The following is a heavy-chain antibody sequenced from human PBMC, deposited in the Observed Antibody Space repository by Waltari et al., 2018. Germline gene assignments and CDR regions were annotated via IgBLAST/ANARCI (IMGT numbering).Heavy chain of an antibody. CDR1: GFTFSSYG. D-gene: IGHD3-3*01. CDR3: VKAYITIFHGMDV. Sequence: QVQLVESGGGVVQPGRSLRLSCAASGFTFSSYGMHWVRQAPGKGLEWVAVISYDGSNKYYAYSVKGRFTISRDNSKNTLYLQMNSLRAEDTAVYYCVKAYITIFHGMDVWGQGTTVTVSS. V-gene: IGHV3-30*18. CDR2: ISYDGSNK. J-gene: IGHJ6*02.